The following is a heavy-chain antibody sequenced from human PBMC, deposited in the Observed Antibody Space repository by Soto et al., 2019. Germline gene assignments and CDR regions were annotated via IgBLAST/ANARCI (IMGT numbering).Heavy chain of an antibody. CDR1: GFTFSSYG. D-gene: IGHD4-17*01. CDR3: AKDPDYGDYEGWFDP. J-gene: IGHJ5*02. V-gene: IGHV3-30*18. Sequence: GGSLRLSCAASGFTFSSYGMHWVRQAPGKGLEWVAVISYDGSNKYYADSVKGRFTISRDNSKNTLYLQMNSLRAEDTAVYYCAKDPDYGDYEGWFDPWGQGTLVTVSS. CDR2: ISYDGSNK.